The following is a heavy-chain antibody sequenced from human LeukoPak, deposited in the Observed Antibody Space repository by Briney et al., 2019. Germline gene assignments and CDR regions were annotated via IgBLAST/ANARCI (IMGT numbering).Heavy chain of an antibody. V-gene: IGHV4-34*01. J-gene: IGHJ4*02. Sequence: GSLRLSCAASGFTFSSYAMTWIRQPPGKGLEWIGEINHSGSTNYNPSLKSRVTISVDTSKNQFSLKLSSVTAPGTDLFYCGRGPPPQSLGYCSGGSCYSRRGASGPVDYWGQGTLVTVSS. CDR1: GFTFSSYA. D-gene: IGHD2-15*01. CDR3: GRGPPPQSLGYCSGGSCYSRRGASGPVDY. CDR2: INHSGST.